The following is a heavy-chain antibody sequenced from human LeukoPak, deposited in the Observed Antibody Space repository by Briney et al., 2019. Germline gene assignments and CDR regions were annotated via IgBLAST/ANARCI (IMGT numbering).Heavy chain of an antibody. CDR2: IYTSGST. D-gene: IGHD6-13*01. Sequence: PSETLSLTCTVSGGSISSSYWSWIRQPAGKGLEWIGRIYTSGSTNYNPSLKSRVTMSVDTSKNQFCLKLSSLTAADTAVYYCARDWSRWSFDYWGQGTLVTVSS. J-gene: IGHJ4*02. CDR3: ARDWSRWSFDY. CDR1: GGSISSSY. V-gene: IGHV4-4*07.